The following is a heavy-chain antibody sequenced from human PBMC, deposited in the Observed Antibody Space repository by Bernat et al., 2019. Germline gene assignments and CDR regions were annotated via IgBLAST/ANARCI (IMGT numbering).Heavy chain of an antibody. Sequence: QLQLQESGPGLVKPSETLSLTCTVSGGSISSSSYYWGWIRQPPGKGLEWIGSIYYSGSTYYNPSLKSRVTISVDTSKSQFSLKLSSVTAADTAVYDCASQWLAMNWFDPWGQGTLVTVSS. CDR2: IYYSGST. CDR1: GGSISSSSYY. D-gene: IGHD6-19*01. J-gene: IGHJ5*02. V-gene: IGHV4-39*01. CDR3: ASQWLAMNWFDP.